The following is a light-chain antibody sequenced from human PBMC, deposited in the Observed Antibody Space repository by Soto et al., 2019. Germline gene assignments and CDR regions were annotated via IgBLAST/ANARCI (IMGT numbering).Light chain of an antibody. V-gene: IGKV1-6*01. CDR2: AAS. CDR1: QGSRND. Sequence: AIQMTQYPSSLSASVGDRVTITCRASQGSRNDLGWYQQKPGKAPKLLIYAASSLQSGVPSRFSGSGSGTDFTLTISSLQPEDFATYYFLQDYNYPPTFGQGTKVEIK. CDR3: LQDYNYPPT. J-gene: IGKJ1*01.